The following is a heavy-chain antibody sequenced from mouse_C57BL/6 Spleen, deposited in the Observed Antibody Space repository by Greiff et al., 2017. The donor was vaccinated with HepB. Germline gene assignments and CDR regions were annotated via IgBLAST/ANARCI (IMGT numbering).Heavy chain of an antibody. CDR1: GYTFTDYE. CDR3: TPITTVVPFDY. D-gene: IGHD1-1*01. CDR2: IDPETGGT. Sequence: QVQLKQSGAELVRPGASVTLSCKASGYTFTDYEMHWVKQTPVHGLEWIGAIDPETGGTAYNQKFKGKAILTADKSSSTAYMELRSLTSEDSAVYYCTPITTVVPFDYWGQGTTLTVSS. J-gene: IGHJ2*01. V-gene: IGHV1-15*01.